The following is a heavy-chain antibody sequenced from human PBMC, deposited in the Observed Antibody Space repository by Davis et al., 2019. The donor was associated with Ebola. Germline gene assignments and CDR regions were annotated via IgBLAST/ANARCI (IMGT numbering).Heavy chain of an antibody. Sequence: GESLKISCEGSGYSFSNYWIGWVRQKPGKGLEWMGIVYPGTSATKYHPSFQGQVTISADKSIRVAYLQWSSLKASDSAMYYCARWACDTTSRESCFDPWGQGTLVTVSS. CDR1: GYSFSNYW. V-gene: IGHV5-51*01. CDR3: ARWACDTTSRESCFDP. CDR2: VYPGTSAT. J-gene: IGHJ5*02. D-gene: IGHD2-2*01.